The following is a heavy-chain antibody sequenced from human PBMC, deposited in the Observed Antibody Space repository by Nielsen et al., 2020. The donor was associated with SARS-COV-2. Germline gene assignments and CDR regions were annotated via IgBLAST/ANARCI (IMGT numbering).Heavy chain of an antibody. V-gene: IGHV4-39*01. Sequence: WIRQRPGKGLEWIGSIYYSGSTYYNPSLKSRVTISVDTSKNQFSLKLSSVTAADTAVYYCARQGVKGGAFDYWGQGTLVTVSS. J-gene: IGHJ4*02. D-gene: IGHD3-16*01. CDR3: ARQGVKGGAFDY. CDR2: IYYSGST.